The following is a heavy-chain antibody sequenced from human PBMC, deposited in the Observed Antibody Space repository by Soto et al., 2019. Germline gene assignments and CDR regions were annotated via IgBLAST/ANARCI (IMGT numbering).Heavy chain of an antibody. D-gene: IGHD6-6*01. CDR3: ARRARPDFYYMDV. CDR1: GFTLSGYA. J-gene: IGHJ6*03. Sequence: GGPLRLSFAASGFTLSGYARDWVRQAPGKGLENVSGISSNGVGTYYANSVQGRFTISRDNSKNTVYLQMGSLRPEDMAVYYCARRARPDFYYMDVWGKGTTVTVSS. CDR2: ISSNGVGT. V-gene: IGHV3-64*01.